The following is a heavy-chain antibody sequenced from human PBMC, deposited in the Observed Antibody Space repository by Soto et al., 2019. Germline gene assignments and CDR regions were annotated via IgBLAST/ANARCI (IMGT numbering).Heavy chain of an antibody. D-gene: IGHD6-19*01. CDR2: IKQDGSER. Sequence: AGGSLRLSCAASGFTLSTYWMSWVRQAPGKGLEWVASIKQDGSERYYADSVKGRFTISRDNARNSLSLQMNSLRAEDTAVYYCASWTYSSGWYLDYWGQGTLVTVSS. J-gene: IGHJ4*02. CDR3: ASWTYSSGWYLDY. CDR1: GFTLSTYW. V-gene: IGHV3-7*03.